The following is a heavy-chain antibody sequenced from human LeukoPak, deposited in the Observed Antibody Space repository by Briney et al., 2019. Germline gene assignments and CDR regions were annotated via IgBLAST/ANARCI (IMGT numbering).Heavy chain of an antibody. CDR3: ARDGGGITMIVVVTPVPTYFDY. Sequence: PGGSLRLSCAASGFTFSSYEMSWVRQAPGKGLEWVSYISSSGSTIYYADSVKGRFTISRDNAKNSLYLQMNSLRAEDTAVYYCARDGGGITMIVVVTPVPTYFDYWGQGTLVTVSS. J-gene: IGHJ4*02. D-gene: IGHD3-22*01. CDR1: GFTFSSYE. V-gene: IGHV3-48*03. CDR2: ISSSGSTI.